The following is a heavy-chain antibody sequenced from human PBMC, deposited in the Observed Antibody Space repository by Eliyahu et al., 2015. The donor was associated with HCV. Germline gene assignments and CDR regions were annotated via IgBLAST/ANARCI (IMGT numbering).Heavy chain of an antibody. CDR1: GFXFSNAW. Sequence: EVQLVESGGGLVXPGGSXRLSXAASGFXFSNAWMSWVRQAPGKGXGWVGRIKSKTDGGTTDYAAPVEGRFTISRDDSKNTLYLQMNSLKTEDTAVYYCTTGRDGYSVWGQGTLVTVSS. J-gene: IGHJ4*01. D-gene: IGHD5-24*01. CDR3: TTGRDGYSV. V-gene: IGHV3-15*01. CDR2: IKSKTDGGTT.